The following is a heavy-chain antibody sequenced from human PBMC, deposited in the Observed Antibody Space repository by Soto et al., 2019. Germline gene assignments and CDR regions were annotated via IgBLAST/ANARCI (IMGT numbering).Heavy chain of an antibody. Sequence: SETLSLTCTVSGGSISSGGYYWSWIRQHPGKGLEWIGYIYYSGSTYYNPSLKSRVTISVDTSKNQFSLKLSSVTAADTAVYYCARVLDPAYYFDYWGQGTLVTVSS. CDR2: IYYSGST. J-gene: IGHJ4*02. CDR1: GGSISSGGYY. V-gene: IGHV4-31*03. D-gene: IGHD1-1*01. CDR3: ARVLDPAYYFDY.